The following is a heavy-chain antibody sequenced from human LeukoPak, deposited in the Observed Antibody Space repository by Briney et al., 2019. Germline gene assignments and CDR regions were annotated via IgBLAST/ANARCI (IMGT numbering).Heavy chain of an antibody. D-gene: IGHD3-22*01. CDR3: ARDRFRVAMIVVVKGHYFDY. Sequence: SETLSLTCTVSGGSISSSSYYWGWIRQPPGKGLEWIGSIYYSGSTYYNPSLKSRVTISVDTSKNQFSLKLSSVTAADTAVYYCARDRFRVAMIVVVKGHYFDYWGQGTLVTVSS. V-gene: IGHV4-39*07. J-gene: IGHJ4*02. CDR2: IYYSGST. CDR1: GGSISSSSYY.